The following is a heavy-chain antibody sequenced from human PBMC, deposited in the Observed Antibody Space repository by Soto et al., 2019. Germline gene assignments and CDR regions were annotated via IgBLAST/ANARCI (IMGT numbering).Heavy chain of an antibody. Sequence: SETLSLTCTVSGGSISRDYWSWIRQPPGKELEWIGYIYYSGSTNYNPSLKSRVSISIDRSKNQFSLRLSSVTAADTAMYYCAILDNTGAYHSFDYWGQGTLVIGSS. D-gene: IGHD7-27*01. V-gene: IGHV4-59*08. CDR2: IYYSGST. CDR3: AILDNTGAYHSFDY. CDR1: GGSISRDY. J-gene: IGHJ4*02.